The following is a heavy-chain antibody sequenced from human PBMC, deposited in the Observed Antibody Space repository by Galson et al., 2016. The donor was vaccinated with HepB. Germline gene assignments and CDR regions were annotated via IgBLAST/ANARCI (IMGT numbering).Heavy chain of an antibody. CDR2: ISSDANNR. CDR3: ARVKGGPLRCYFDL. J-gene: IGHJ4*02. Sequence: SLRLSCAASGFDFNDYPMHWVRQAPGKGLEWMTVISSDANNRYYADSVKGRFTVSRDNGKNTLSLQMNSLRPEDTATYYCARVKGGPLRCYFDLWGQGALVIVSS. V-gene: IGHV3-30*14. CDR1: GFDFNDYP. D-gene: IGHD5-12*01.